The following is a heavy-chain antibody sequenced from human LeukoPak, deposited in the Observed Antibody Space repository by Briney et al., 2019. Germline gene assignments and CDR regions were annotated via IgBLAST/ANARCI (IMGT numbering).Heavy chain of an antibody. J-gene: IGHJ4*02. D-gene: IGHD3-10*01. CDR3: VSTGSLLDY. CDR2: IKHDGSQK. Sequence: GGSLRLSCAASGFSFSSYWMTWVRQAPGKGLEWVANIKHDGSQKYYVDSMKGRFTISRDNAKNSLYLKMNSLRAEDTAVYYCVSTGSLLDYWGQGTLVTVSS. V-gene: IGHV3-7*01. CDR1: GFSFSSYW.